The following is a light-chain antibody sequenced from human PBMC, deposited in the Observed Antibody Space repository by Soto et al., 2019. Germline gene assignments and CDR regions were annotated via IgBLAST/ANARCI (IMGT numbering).Light chain of an antibody. V-gene: IGKV1-5*03. CDR3: RSPTSHPYR. CDR2: KAS. CDR1: QSISSW. J-gene: IGKJ1*01. Sequence: RFTITCRASQSISSWLAWYQQKPGKAPKLLIYKASSLESGVPSRFSGSGSGTEFTLTIFCLKHNAVDDFCLRSPTSHPYRFGHGAKVDIK.